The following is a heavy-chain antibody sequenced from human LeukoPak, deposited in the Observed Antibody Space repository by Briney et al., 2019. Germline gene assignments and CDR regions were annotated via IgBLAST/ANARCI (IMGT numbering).Heavy chain of an antibody. CDR1: GFTFSDYY. J-gene: IGHJ6*02. CDR2: ISSSGSTI. V-gene: IGHV3-11*01. D-gene: IGHD3-22*01. Sequence: GGSLRLSCAASGFTFSDYYMSWIRQAPGKGLEWVSYISSSGSTIYYADSVKGRFTISRDNAKNSLYLQMNSLRAEDTAVYYCARAPRHNYYDSSGPMDVWGQGTTVTVSS. CDR3: ARAPRHNYYDSSGPMDV.